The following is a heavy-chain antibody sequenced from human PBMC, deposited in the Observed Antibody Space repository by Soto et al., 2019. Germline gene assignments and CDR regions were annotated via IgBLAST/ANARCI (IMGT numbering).Heavy chain of an antibody. CDR3: AKVDSSGYYRTQDY. V-gene: IGHV3-23*01. Sequence: GGSLRLSCAASGFTFSSYAMSWVRQAPGKGLEWVSAISGSGGSTYYADSVKGRFTISRDNSKNTLYLQMNSLRAEDTAVYYCAKVDSSGYYRTQDYWGQGTLVTVSS. CDR1: GFTFSSYA. CDR2: ISGSGGST. J-gene: IGHJ4*02. D-gene: IGHD3-22*01.